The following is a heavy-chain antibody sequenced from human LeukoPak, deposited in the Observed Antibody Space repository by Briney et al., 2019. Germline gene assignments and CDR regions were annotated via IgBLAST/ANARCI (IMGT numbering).Heavy chain of an antibody. CDR3: ARHSLDSPPDY. CDR1: GYSFTSNW. Sequence: GESLKISCKGSGYSFTSNWIAWVRQMPGKGLEWMGIIYPGDSDTRYSPSFQGQVTISADKSISTAYLQWSSLKASDSATYYCARHSLDSPPDYWGQGTLATVSS. J-gene: IGHJ4*02. CDR2: IYPGDSDT. V-gene: IGHV5-51*01.